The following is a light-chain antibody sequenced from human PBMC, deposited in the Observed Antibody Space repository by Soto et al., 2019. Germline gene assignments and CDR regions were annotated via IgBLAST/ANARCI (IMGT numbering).Light chain of an antibody. CDR3: SSYSSSSTPYV. CDR2: DVS. Sequence: QSALTQPASVSGSPGQSITISCTGTSSDVGGYNYVSWYQQHPGKAPKRMIYDVSNRPSGVSNRFSGSKSGNTASLTISGLQAEDEADYSCSSYSSSSTPYVFGTGTKVTVL. V-gene: IGLV2-14*03. J-gene: IGLJ1*01. CDR1: SSDVGGYNY.